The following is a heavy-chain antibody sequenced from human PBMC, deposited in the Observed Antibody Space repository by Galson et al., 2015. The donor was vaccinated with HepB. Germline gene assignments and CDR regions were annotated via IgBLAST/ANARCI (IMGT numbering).Heavy chain of an antibody. Sequence: SLRLSCAASGFTFSDYYMSWIRQAPGKGLECVSYISTGGSTKYYADSVKGRFTISRDNAKKSLSLQMNSLRAEDTAVYYCARDHYCSMTSCFSEGAFDIWGQGTMVTVSS. CDR1: GFTFSDYY. V-gene: IGHV3-11*01. CDR2: ISTGGSTK. CDR3: ARDHYCSMTSCFSEGAFDI. J-gene: IGHJ3*02. D-gene: IGHD2-2*01.